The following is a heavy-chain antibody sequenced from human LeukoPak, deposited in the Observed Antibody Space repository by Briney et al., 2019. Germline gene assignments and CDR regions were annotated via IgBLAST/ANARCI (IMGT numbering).Heavy chain of an antibody. J-gene: IGHJ4*02. CDR1: GYSFTDYY. CDR3: AKGDYYGSQKLYTH. Sequence: ASVKVSCKASGYSFTDYYIYWMRLPPAQGLEWMGGLNPNSGGTNYAQNFQGRVTMTRDTSISTAYMELSRLRADDTAVYYCAKGDYYGSQKLYTHWGQGTLVTVSS. V-gene: IGHV1-2*02. D-gene: IGHD3-10*01. CDR2: LNPNSGGT.